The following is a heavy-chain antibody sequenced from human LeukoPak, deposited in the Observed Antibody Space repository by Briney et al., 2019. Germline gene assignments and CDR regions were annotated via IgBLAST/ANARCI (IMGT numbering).Heavy chain of an antibody. CDR3: ARDVVTATNYYFNY. V-gene: IGHV4-34*01. J-gene: IGHJ4*02. CDR2: INHSGST. Sequence: SETLSLTCAVYGGSFSGYYWSWIRQPPGKGLEWIGEINHSGSTNYNPSLKSRVTISVDTSKNQFSLKLSSVTAADTAVYYCARDVVTATNYYFNYWGQGTLVTVSS. D-gene: IGHD2-21*02. CDR1: GGSFSGYY.